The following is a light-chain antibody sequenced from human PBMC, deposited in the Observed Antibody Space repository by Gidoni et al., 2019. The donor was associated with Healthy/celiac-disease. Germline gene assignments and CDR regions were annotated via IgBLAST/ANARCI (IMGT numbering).Light chain of an antibody. J-gene: IGKJ1*01. Sequence: DIQITQSPSSLSASVGDRVTITCRASQSISSYLDWYQQKPGKAPKLLIYAASSLQSGVPSRFSGSGSGTDFTLTISSLQPDDFATYYCQQCYSYPRTFGQGTKLEIK. V-gene: IGKV1-39*01. CDR3: QQCYSYPRT. CDR2: AAS. CDR1: QSISSY.